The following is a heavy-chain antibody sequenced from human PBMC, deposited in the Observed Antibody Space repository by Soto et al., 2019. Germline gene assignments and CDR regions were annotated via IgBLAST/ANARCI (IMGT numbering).Heavy chain of an antibody. D-gene: IGHD1-26*01. CDR3: ARDAEWELLVTYGMDV. Sequence: GGSLRLSCAASGLTFSSQAMSWVRQAPGKGLEWISYISSSSSTTYYADSVKGRFTISRDNAKKSLYLQMNSLRDEDTAVYFCARDAEWELLVTYGMDVWGQGTTVTVSS. CDR1: GLTFSSQA. J-gene: IGHJ6*02. V-gene: IGHV3-48*02. CDR2: ISSSSSTT.